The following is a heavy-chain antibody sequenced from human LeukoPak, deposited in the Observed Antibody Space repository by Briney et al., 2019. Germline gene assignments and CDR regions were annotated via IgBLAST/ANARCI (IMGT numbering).Heavy chain of an antibody. CDR3: ARSSVPYYYYNYSMDV. J-gene: IGHJ6*03. CDR2: IYYSGTT. V-gene: IGHV4-59*01. D-gene: IGHD3-22*01. Sequence: SETLSLTCIVSGGSISNYYWSWIRQSPGTGLEWIGFIYYSGTTNYNPSLKSRVTISVDTSKNHFSLKLSSVTAADTAVYYCARSSVPYYYYNYSMDVWGNGTTVTVSS. CDR1: GGSISNYY.